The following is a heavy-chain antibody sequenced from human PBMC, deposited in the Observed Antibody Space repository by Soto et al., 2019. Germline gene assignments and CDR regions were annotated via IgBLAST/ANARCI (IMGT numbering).Heavy chain of an antibody. D-gene: IGHD3-10*01. CDR3: ARQLWFFKSWFAP. V-gene: IGHV4-39*01. CDR2: IYYSGST. Sequence: LSLTCTVCDGSISSADYYWGWIRQPPGKGLEWIGSIYYSGSTYYNPSLKSRVTISVDTSKNQFSLKLSSVTAADTAVNYCARQLWFFKSWFAPWGQGTLVTVSS. J-gene: IGHJ5*02. CDR1: DGSISSADYY.